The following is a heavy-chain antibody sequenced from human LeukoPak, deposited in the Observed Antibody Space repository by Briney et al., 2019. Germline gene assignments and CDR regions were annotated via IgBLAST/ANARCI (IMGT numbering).Heavy chain of an antibody. V-gene: IGHV4-34*01. CDR3: ARSRGR. CDR1: GGSFSGYY. J-gene: IGHJ4*02. Sequence: PSETLSLTCAVYGGSFSGYYWSWIRQPPGKGLEWIGEINHSGSTNYNPSLKSRVTISVDTSKNQFSLKLSSVTAADTAVYYCARSRGRWGQGTLVTVSS. D-gene: IGHD3-10*01. CDR2: INHSGST.